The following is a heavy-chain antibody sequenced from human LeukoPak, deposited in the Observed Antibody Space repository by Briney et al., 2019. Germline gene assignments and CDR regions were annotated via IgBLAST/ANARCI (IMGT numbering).Heavy chain of an antibody. Sequence: PSETLSLTCTVSGGSISSYYWSWIRQPPGKGLEWIGSIYYSGSTYYNTSLKSRVTISVDTSKNQFSLKLSSVTAADTAVYYCARARSGSGWYWFDPWGQGTLVIVSS. J-gene: IGHJ5*02. CDR2: IYYSGST. CDR1: GGSISSYY. CDR3: ARARSGSGWYWFDP. D-gene: IGHD6-19*01. V-gene: IGHV4-59*12.